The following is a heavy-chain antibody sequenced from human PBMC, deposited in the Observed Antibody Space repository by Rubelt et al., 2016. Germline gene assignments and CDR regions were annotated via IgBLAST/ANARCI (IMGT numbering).Heavy chain of an antibody. CDR2: ISGTGGTT. CDR3: AKGGTFSDLDW. V-gene: IGHV3-23*01. J-gene: IGHJ1*01. Sequence: EVQLLESGGDLIQPGGSLRLSCTASGFNFNTNAMSWVRQAPGKGLEWVSAISGTGGTTYYADSVRGRFTISRENFRSLLFMMMNTLGPDDTAIDYWAKGGTFSDLDWWGPGSQGTVSS. CDR1: GFNFNTNA. D-gene: IGHD3/OR15-3a*01.